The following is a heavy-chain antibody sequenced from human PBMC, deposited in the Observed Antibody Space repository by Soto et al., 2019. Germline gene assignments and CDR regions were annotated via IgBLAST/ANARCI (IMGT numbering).Heavy chain of an antibody. J-gene: IGHJ6*03. Sequence: SETLSLTCAVYGGSFSGYYWSWIRQPPGKGLEWIGEINHSGSTNYNPSLKSRVTISVDTSKNQFSLKLSSVTAADTAVYYCARGNGYCSSTSCYGRGLTKYYYYYMDVWGKGTTVTVSS. V-gene: IGHV4-34*01. D-gene: IGHD2-2*01. CDR1: GGSFSGYY. CDR2: INHSGST. CDR3: ARGNGYCSSTSCYGRGLTKYYYYYMDV.